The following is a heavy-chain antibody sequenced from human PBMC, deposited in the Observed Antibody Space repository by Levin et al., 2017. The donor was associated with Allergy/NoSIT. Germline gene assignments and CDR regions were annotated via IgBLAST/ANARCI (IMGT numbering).Heavy chain of an antibody. J-gene: IGHJ4*02. CDR2: ISAGGDST. CDR1: GFIFNKYA. V-gene: IGHV3-23*01. CDR3: AKIAATGGYYPEY. Sequence: PGGSLRLSCAASGFIFNKYAMSWVRQAPGKGLEWVSAISAGGDSTYHADSVKGRFTIARDNSKNTLYLQMNSLRAEDTAIYYCAKIAATGGYYPEYWGQGTLVTVSS. D-gene: IGHD3-10*01.